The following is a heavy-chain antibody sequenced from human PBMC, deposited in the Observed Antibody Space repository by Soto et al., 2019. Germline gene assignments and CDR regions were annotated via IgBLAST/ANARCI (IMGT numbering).Heavy chain of an antibody. J-gene: IGHJ6*02. V-gene: IGHV3-48*02. CDR3: ARVDSGWQHNLLNYYYGMDV. D-gene: IGHD6-19*01. CDR1: GFTFSSYS. CDR2: ISSSSSTI. Sequence: PGGSLRLSCAASGFTFSSYSMNWVRQAPGKGLEWVSYISSSSSTIYYADSVKGRFTISRDNAKNSLYLQMNSLRDEDTAVYYCARVDSGWQHNLLNYYYGMDVWGQGTTVTVSS.